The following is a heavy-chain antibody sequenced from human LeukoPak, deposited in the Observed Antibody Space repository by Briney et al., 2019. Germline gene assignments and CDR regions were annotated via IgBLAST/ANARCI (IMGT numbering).Heavy chain of an antibody. Sequence: SVNVSCKASARTFSSYAISWVRQAPGQVLEWMGRSIPIVGTANYAQKFQGRVTITTDESTSTAYMELSSRRTEHTAVYYCARGYYDVGYFDCWGQGTLVTVSS. V-gene: IGHV1-69*05. CDR1: ARTFSSYA. J-gene: IGHJ4*02. CDR2: SIPIVGTA. CDR3: ARGYYDVGYFDC. D-gene: IGHD3-10*02.